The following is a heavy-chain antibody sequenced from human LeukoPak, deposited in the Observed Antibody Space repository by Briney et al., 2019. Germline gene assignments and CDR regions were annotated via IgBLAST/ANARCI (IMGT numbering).Heavy chain of an antibody. J-gene: IGHJ4*02. CDR3: ARLGVTIFGVADSPDY. CDR1: GYSFTSYW. D-gene: IGHD3-3*01. V-gene: IGHV5-51*01. Sequence: GESLKISCKGSGYSFTSYWIGWVRQMPAKGLEWMGIIYPGDSDTRYSPSFQGQVTISADKSISTAYLQWSSLKGSDTAMYYCARLGVTIFGVADSPDYWGQGTLVTVSS. CDR2: IYPGDSDT.